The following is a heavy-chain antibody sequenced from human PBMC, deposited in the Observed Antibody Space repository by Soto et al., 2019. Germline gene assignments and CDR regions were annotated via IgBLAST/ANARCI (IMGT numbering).Heavy chain of an antibody. CDR1: GGSISSYY. D-gene: IGHD6-6*01. V-gene: IGHV4-59*01. CDR3: ARSEQLVYNLFDP. Sequence: ETLSLTCTVSGGSISSYYWSWIRQPPGKGLEWIGYIYYSGSTNYNPSLKSRVTISVDTSKNQFSLKLSSVTAADTAVYYCARSEQLVYNLFDPWGQGTLVTVSS. CDR2: IYYSGST. J-gene: IGHJ5*02.